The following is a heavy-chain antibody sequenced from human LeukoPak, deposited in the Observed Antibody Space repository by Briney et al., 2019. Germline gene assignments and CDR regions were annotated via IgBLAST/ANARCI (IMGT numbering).Heavy chain of an antibody. Sequence: SETLSLTCTVSGGSISSYYWSWIRQPPGKGLEWIGYIYYSGSTNHNPSLKSRVTISVDTSKNQLSLKMSSVTAADTAVYYCARGPLETMATVGFDYWGQGTLVTVSS. V-gene: IGHV4-59*01. CDR2: IYYSGST. D-gene: IGHD3-10*01. CDR1: GGSISSYY. CDR3: ARGPLETMATVGFDY. J-gene: IGHJ4*02.